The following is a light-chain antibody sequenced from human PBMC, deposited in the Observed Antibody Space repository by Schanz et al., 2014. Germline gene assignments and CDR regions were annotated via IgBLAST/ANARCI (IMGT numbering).Light chain of an antibody. CDR2: DVS. CDR1: SSDVGGYNY. J-gene: IGLJ2*01. Sequence: SALTQPASVSASPGQSITISCTGTSSDVGGYNYVSWYQQYPGKAPKLIIYDVSNRPSGVSNRFSGSKSGNTASLTISGLQAEDEADYYCSSYTSSSIVVFGGGTKLTVL. V-gene: IGLV2-14*01. CDR3: SSYTSSSIVV.